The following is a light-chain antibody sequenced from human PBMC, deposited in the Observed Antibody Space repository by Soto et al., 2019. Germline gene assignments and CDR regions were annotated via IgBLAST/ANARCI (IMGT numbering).Light chain of an antibody. CDR3: RQSDNWPFT. Sequence: EIVMTQSPVTLSVSPGEGATLSCRASQSISNNLAWFQQKPGQTPRLLISCASIRATGVPARFSGSGSGTDFTLTISSLQSEDFAVYYCRQSDNWPFTFAQGTKLEIK. CDR1: QSISNN. V-gene: IGKV3D-15*01. J-gene: IGKJ2*01. CDR2: CAS.